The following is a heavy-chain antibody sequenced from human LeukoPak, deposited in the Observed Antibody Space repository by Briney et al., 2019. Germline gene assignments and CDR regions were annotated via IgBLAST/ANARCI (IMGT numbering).Heavy chain of an antibody. CDR2: IYYGGST. CDR1: GGSISSYY. J-gene: IGHJ6*03. V-gene: IGHV4-39*01. Sequence: SETLSLTCTVSGGSISSYYWGWIRQPPGKGLEWIGSIYYGGSTYYNPSLKSRVIISVDTSKNQFSLNLTSVTAADTALYYCARHRKSARNYLYYYMDVWGKGTTVTVSS. D-gene: IGHD6-6*01. CDR3: ARHRKSARNYLYYYMDV.